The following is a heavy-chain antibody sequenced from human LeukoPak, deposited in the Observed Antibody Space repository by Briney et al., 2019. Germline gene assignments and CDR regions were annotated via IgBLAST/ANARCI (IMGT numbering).Heavy chain of an antibody. CDR1: GFTFSSYA. D-gene: IGHD1-7*01. CDR3: GIDLTGTSLIFNF. J-gene: IGHJ4*02. V-gene: IGHV3-23*01. CDR2: ISGSGGST. Sequence: GGSLRLSCAASGFTFSSYAMSWVRQAPGKGLEWVSAISGSGGSTYYADSVKGRFTISRDNSKNTLYLQVNSLRAENTAVFFCGIDLTGTSLIFNFWGQGVLVSVPS.